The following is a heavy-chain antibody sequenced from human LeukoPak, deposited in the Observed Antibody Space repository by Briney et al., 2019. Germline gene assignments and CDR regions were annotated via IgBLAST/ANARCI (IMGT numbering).Heavy chain of an antibody. Sequence: GGTLRLSCAASGFTFRDYWMSWVRQSPGKGLEWVANIKEDGSQKYDVDSVRGRFTISRDNAKNSLFLQMDSLRAEDTAVYYCAKDSRFCTGYDCRGDAFDSWGQGTMVTVTS. D-gene: IGHD2-8*02. CDR2: IKEDGSQK. CDR1: GFTFRDYW. J-gene: IGHJ3*02. V-gene: IGHV3-7*01. CDR3: AKDSRFCTGYDCRGDAFDS.